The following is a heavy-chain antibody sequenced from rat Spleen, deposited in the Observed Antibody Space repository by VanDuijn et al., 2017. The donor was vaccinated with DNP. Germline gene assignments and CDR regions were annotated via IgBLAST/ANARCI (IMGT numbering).Heavy chain of an antibody. CDR3: ARETQWGYFDY. Sequence: EVQLQESGPGLVKPSQSLSLTCSVTGFSITRSYRWNWIRKFPGSKLEWMGYINSAGSTNYNPSLKSRISITRDTSKNQFFLQLNSVTTEDTATYYCARETQWGYFDYWGQGVMVTVSS. J-gene: IGHJ2*01. CDR2: INSAGST. CDR1: GFSITRSYR. V-gene: IGHV3-3*01. D-gene: IGHD1-1*01.